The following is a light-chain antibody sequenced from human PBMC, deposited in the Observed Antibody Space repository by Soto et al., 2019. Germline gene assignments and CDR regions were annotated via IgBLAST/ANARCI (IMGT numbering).Light chain of an antibody. V-gene: IGLV1-44*01. J-gene: IGLJ3*02. CDR1: SSNIGSNT. CDR2: SNN. Sequence: QPVLTQPPSASGTPGQRVTISCSGSSSNIGSNTVSWYQQLPGTAPKLLIYSNNQRPSWVPDRFSGSKSGTSASLAISGLQSEDEADYYCAAWDDSLNGQGVFGGGTKVTVL. CDR3: AAWDDSLNGQGV.